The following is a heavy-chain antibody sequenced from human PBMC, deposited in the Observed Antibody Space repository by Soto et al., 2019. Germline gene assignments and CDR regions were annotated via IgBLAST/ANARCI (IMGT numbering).Heavy chain of an antibody. CDR3: ARVWLTASTTGQPHDY. CDR1: GFTFSSYS. Sequence: GGSLRLSCAASGFTFSSYSMNWVRQAPGKGLEWVSYISTGGSTIYYADSVKGRFTISRDNAKTSLFLQMNSLRAEDTAVYYCARVWLTASTTGQPHDYWGQGTLVTVSS. J-gene: IGHJ4*01. D-gene: IGHD1-26*01. V-gene: IGHV3-48*01. CDR2: ISTGGSTI.